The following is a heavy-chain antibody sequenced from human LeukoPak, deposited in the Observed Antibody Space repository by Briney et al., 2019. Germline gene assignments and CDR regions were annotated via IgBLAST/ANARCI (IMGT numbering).Heavy chain of an antibody. CDR1: GGSFSGYY. CDR2: INHSGST. J-gene: IGHJ4*02. Sequence: SETLSLTCAVYGGSFSGYYWSWIRQPPGKGLEWIGEINHSGSTNYNPSLKSRVTISVDTSKNQFSLKLSSVTAADTAVYYCARVSRFLEWLDYWGQGTLVTVSS. CDR3: ARVSRFLEWLDY. D-gene: IGHD3-3*01. V-gene: IGHV4-34*01.